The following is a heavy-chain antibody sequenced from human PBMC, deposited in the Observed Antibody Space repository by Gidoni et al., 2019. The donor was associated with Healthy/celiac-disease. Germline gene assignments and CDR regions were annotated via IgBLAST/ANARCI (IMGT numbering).Heavy chain of an antibody. J-gene: IGHJ5*02. Sequence: QLQLQESGPGLVKPSETLSLTCTVSGGAISSSSYHWGWVRKPPGKGLEWIGSIYYSGSTSYNPSLKRRVTISVDTPKNQFSLELSSVTAADTAVYYCARHMGTDIVVVPAAIADSNWFDPWGQGTLVTVSS. CDR3: ARHMGTDIVVVPAAIADSNWFDP. CDR1: GGAISSSSYH. D-gene: IGHD2-2*01. V-gene: IGHV4-39*01. CDR2: IYYSGST.